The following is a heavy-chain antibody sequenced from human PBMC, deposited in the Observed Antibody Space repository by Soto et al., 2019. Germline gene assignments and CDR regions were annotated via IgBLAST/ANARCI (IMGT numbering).Heavy chain of an antibody. CDR3: ARGGGYDFWSGYVWFDP. J-gene: IGHJ5*02. V-gene: IGHV1-18*04. Sequence: ASVKVSCKASGYTFTSYGISWVRQAPGQGLEWMGWISAYNGNTNYAQKLQGRVTMTTDTSTSTAYMELRSLRSDDTAVYYCARGGGYDFWSGYVWFDPWGQGTLVTSPQ. CDR1: GYTFTSYG. CDR2: ISAYNGNT. D-gene: IGHD3-3*01.